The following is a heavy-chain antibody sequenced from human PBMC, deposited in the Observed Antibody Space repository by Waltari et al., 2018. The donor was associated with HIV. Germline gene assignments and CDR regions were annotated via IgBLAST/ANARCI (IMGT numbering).Heavy chain of an antibody. CDR3: ARGTSGTTYPWGY. V-gene: IGHV1-69*01. Sequence: QVQLLQSGAEVKKPGSSVKLSCKASGGAFHNYAIHWVRQAPGQGLEWMGGIIPIFPAPTYAQKFQGRVTITADESTNTAYMELSSLRSEDTAIYYCARGTSGTTYPWGYWGQGTLVTVSS. J-gene: IGHJ4*02. CDR1: GGAFHNYA. D-gene: IGHD4-17*01. CDR2: IIPIFPAP.